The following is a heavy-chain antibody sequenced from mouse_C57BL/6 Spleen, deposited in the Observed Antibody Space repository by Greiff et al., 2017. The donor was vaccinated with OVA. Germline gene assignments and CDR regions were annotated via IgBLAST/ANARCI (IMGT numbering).Heavy chain of an antibody. D-gene: IGHD4-1*01. CDR2: IHPNSGST. CDR1: GYTFTSYW. Sequence: QVQLQQSGAELVKPGASVKLSCKASGYTFTSYWMHWVKQRPGQGLEWIGMIHPNSGSTNYNEKFKSKATLTVDKSSSTAYMQLSSLTSEDSAVYYCARAGTWAMDYWGQGTSVTVSS. V-gene: IGHV1-64*01. J-gene: IGHJ4*01. CDR3: ARAGTWAMDY.